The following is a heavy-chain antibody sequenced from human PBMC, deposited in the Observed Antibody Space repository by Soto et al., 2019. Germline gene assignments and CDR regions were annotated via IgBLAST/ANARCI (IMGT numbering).Heavy chain of an antibody. D-gene: IGHD6-6*01. J-gene: IGHJ4*02. CDR1: GFTFSSYA. V-gene: IGHV3-30-3*01. CDR3: AKSIGGYSSSSLDY. Sequence: GGSLRLSCAASGFTFSSYAMHWVRQAPGKGLEWVAVISYDGSNKYYADSVKGRFTISRDNSKNTLYLQMNSLRAEDTAVYYCAKSIGGYSSSSLDYWGQGTLVTV. CDR2: ISYDGSNK.